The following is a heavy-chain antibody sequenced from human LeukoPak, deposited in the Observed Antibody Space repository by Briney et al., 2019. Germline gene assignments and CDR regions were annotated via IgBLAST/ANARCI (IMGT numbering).Heavy chain of an antibody. V-gene: IGHV5-51*01. CDR3: ARRLKNSNGWTFDY. Sequence: GASLKISCKGSGSSFTIYWIGWVRQMPGKGLEWMGIIYPGDSDTRYSPSFQGQVTISADRSINTAYLQWSSLKASDTAIYYCARRLKNSNGWTFDYWGQGTLVTVSS. CDR2: IYPGDSDT. CDR1: GSSFTIYW. D-gene: IGHD6-19*01. J-gene: IGHJ4*02.